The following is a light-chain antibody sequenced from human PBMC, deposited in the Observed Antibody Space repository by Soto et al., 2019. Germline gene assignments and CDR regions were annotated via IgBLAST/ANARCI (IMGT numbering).Light chain of an antibody. CDR1: SSDVGAYNF. CDR3: SSYTTSAPYV. V-gene: IGLV2-14*01. J-gene: IGLJ1*01. CDR2: EVT. Sequence: QSVLTQPASVSGSPGQSITISCTGTSSDVGAYNFVSWYQHHPGRAPKLAIYEVTIRPSGVSNRFSGSKSGNTASLTISGLQAEDEADYYCSSYTTSAPYVFGSGTKV.